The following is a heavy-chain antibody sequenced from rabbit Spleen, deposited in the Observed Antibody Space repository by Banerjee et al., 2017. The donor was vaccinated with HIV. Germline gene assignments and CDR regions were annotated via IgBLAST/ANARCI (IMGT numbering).Heavy chain of an antibody. J-gene: IGHJ4*01. Sequence: YYASWAKGRFTISKTSSTTVTLQMTSLTAADTATYFCARDSDSSGLHFNLWGPGTLVTVS. CDR3: ARDSDSSGLHFNL. V-gene: IGHV1S40*01. D-gene: IGHD1-1*01.